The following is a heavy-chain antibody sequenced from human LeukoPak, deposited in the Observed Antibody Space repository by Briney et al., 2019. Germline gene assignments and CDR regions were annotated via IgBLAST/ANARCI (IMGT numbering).Heavy chain of an antibody. CDR3: ARHSPPFFFGSGSQLTYFFDI. Sequence: KPSETLSLTCTVSGDSSSDNAWSWVRQPPGKGLEWIGYIHSSGSTNFGPSLKSRVTISIESSGRHFSLRLTSVTAADTAVYYCARHSPPFFFGSGSQLTYFFDIWGRGTLVSVS. CDR1: GDSSSDNA. CDR2: IHSSGST. V-gene: IGHV4-59*08. D-gene: IGHD3-10*01. J-gene: IGHJ4*02.